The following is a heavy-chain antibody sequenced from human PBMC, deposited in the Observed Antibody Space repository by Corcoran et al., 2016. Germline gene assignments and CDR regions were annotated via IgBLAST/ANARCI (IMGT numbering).Heavy chain of an antibody. J-gene: IGHJ6*02. Sequence: QVQLVQSGAEVKKPGASVKVSCKASGYTFTSYYMHWVRQAPGQGLEWMGIINPSGGSTSYAQKFQGRVTMTRDTSTSTVYMELSSLRSEDTAVYYCARDVGYYDFWSGYYIDSYYYGMDVWGQGTTVTVSS. D-gene: IGHD3-3*01. CDR2: INPSGGST. CDR3: ARDVGYYDFWSGYYIDSYYYGMDV. CDR1: GYTFTSYY. V-gene: IGHV1-46*01.